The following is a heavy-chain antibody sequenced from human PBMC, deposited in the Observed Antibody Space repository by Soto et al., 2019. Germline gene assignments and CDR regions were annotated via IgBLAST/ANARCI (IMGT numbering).Heavy chain of an antibody. CDR3: ARHRGAVAGKPLDY. CDR1: GGSISSGGYY. CDR2: IYYSGST. V-gene: IGHV4-31*03. J-gene: IGHJ4*02. D-gene: IGHD6-19*01. Sequence: SETLSLTCTVSGGSISSGGYYWSWIRQHPGKGLEWIGYIYYSGSTYYNPSLKSRVTISVDTSKNQFSLKLSSVTAADTAVYYCARHRGAVAGKPLDYWGQGTLVTVSS.